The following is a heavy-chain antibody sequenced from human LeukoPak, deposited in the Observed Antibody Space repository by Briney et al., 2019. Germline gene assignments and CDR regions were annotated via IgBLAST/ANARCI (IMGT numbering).Heavy chain of an antibody. D-gene: IGHD3-22*01. J-gene: IGHJ4*02. CDR3: AREPRGSSGHKNFDY. CDR2: IYPGDSDT. Sequence: GESLKISCKGSGYRFTSYWIGWVRPMPGKGLEWMGIIYPGDSDTRYSPSFQGQVTISADKSISTAYLQWSSLKASDTAMYYCAREPRGSSGHKNFDYLGQGTLVTVSS. CDR1: GYRFTSYW. V-gene: IGHV5-51*01.